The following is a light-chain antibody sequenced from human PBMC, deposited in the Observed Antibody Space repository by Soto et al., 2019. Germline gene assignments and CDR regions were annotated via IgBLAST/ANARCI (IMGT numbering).Light chain of an antibody. CDR1: QSVRGN. V-gene: IGKV3-15*01. CDR3: QQYNDWPPWT. Sequence: EIVMTQSPATLSVSPGERATLSCRASQSVRGNLAWYQQKPGQSPRLLIYGASTRATGIPARFSGSGSGTDFTLTISSLQSEDFAVYYCQQYNDWPPWTFGQGTKVDI. J-gene: IGKJ1*01. CDR2: GAS.